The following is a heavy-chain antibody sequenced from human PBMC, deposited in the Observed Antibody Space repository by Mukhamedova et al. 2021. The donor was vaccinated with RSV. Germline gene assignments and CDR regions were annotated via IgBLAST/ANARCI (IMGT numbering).Heavy chain of an antibody. V-gene: IGHV1-69*01. CDR3: AREKGKQSGMDV. CDR2: IIPIFGTA. D-gene: IGHD1/OR15-1a*01. J-gene: IGHJ6*02. Sequence: GQGLEWMGGIIPIFGTANYAQKFQGRVTIAADESTSTAYMELSSLRSEDTAVYYCAREKGKQSGMDVWGQGTTVTVSS.